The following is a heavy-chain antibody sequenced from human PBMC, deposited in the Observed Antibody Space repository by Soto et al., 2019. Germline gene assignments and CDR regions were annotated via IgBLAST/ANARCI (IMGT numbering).Heavy chain of an antibody. CDR1: GGSISSYY. V-gene: IGHV4-59*01. CDR3: ATVDTAMVTGFDY. J-gene: IGHJ4*02. Sequence: SETLSLTCTVSGGSISSYYWSWIRQPPGKGLEWIGYIYYSGSTNYNPSLKSRVTISVDTSKNQFSLKLSSVTAADTAVYYCATVDTAMVTGFDYWGQGTLVTAPQ. D-gene: IGHD5-18*01. CDR2: IYYSGST.